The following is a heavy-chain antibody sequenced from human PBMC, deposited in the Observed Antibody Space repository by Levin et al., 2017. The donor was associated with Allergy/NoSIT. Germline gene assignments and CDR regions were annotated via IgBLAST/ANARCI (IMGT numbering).Heavy chain of an antibody. V-gene: IGHV3-30*18. CDR1: GFSFRSFG. CDR3: AKDVVFGTSSCSLDF. J-gene: IGHJ4*02. Sequence: GGSLRLSCAASGFSFRSFGMHWARQAPGKGLEWLAVISYDGSDTYYADSVKGRFTISRDNSKNTLYLQMNSLRGEDAAVYFCAKDVVFGTSSCSLDFWGQGILVSVTS. D-gene: IGHD2-2*01. CDR2: ISYDGSDT.